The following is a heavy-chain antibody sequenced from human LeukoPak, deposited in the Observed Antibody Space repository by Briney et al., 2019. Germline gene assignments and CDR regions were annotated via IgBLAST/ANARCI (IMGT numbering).Heavy chain of an antibody. J-gene: IGHJ4*02. D-gene: IGHD5-12*01. CDR3: ARDRRYNDYDYCFDS. V-gene: IGHV1-46*01. CDR2: INPSAGST. Sequence: GASVKVSCKASGYTFTAYYMHWVRQAPAHGLEWVGIINPSAGSTTYAQKFQGRVAMTRDTSTSTVYMELSSLRFEDTAVYYCARDRRYNDYDYCFDSWGQGTLVTVSS. CDR1: GYTFTAYY.